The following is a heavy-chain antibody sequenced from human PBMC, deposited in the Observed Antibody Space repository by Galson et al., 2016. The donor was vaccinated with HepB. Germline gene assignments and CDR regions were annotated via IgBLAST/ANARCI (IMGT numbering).Heavy chain of an antibody. CDR1: GFTFSASG. Sequence: SLRLSCAASGFTFSASGMHWVRQAPGKGPEWLGVISFDGSNQFYADSVKGRFTISRDNSNNTLHLQMHSLRVEDTALYYCARDSYCTRTICYPYYFDFWGQGTLVAVSS. V-gene: IGHV3-30*03. J-gene: IGHJ4*02. D-gene: IGHD2-2*01. CDR3: ARDSYCTRTICYPYYFDF. CDR2: ISFDGSNQ.